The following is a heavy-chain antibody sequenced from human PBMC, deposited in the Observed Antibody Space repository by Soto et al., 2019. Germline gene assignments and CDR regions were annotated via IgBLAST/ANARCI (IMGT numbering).Heavy chain of an antibody. Sequence: WTWIRQYPEKGLDWIGEVNHSGTTYYNPSLKTRVTISVHTPKNQCSLKMSSVTAADTAVYYCARGIGYCSSINCYSSRRLRFDSWGQGTLGTVSS. V-gene: IGHV4-34*01. D-gene: IGHD2-2*01. CDR3: ARGIGYCSSINCYSSRRLRFDS. J-gene: IGHJ4*02. CDR2: VNHSGTT.